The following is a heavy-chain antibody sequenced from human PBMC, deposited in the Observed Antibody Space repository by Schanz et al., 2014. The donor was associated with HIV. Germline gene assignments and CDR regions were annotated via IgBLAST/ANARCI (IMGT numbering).Heavy chain of an antibody. CDR3: ARLPRHDSSGNYGFDY. D-gene: IGHD3-22*01. J-gene: IGHJ4*02. CDR2: IYYSGST. Sequence: QLQLQESGPGLVKPSETLSLTCTVSGGSISSSSYSWGWIRQSPGKGLEWIGSIYYSGSTYYNPSPQSRVTIPVDTPKTHFPLKARFVTAADTAVYHCARLPRHDSSGNYGFDYWGQGTLVTVSS. CDR1: GGSISSSSYS. V-gene: IGHV4-39*01.